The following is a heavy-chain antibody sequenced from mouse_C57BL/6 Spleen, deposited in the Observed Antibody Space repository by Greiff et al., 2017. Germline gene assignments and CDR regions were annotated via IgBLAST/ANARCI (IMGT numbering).Heavy chain of an antibody. V-gene: IGHV1-61*01. J-gene: IGHJ2*01. CDR2: IYPSDSET. CDR3: TVTGRIDY. D-gene: IGHD4-1*01. Sequence: QVQLQQPGAELVRPGSSVKLSCKASGYTFTSYWMDWVKQRPGQGLEWIGNIYPSDSETHYNQKFKDKATLTVDKSSSTDYMQLSSLTSEDSAVYYCTVTGRIDYWGQGTTLTVSS. CDR1: GYTFTSYW.